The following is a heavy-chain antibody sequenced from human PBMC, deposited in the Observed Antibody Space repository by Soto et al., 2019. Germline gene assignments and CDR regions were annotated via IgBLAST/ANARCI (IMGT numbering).Heavy chain of an antibody. Sequence: GGSLRLSCAASGFTFSNYSMHWVRQAPGKGLEWVAVIWYDGSNKYYADSVKGRFTISRDNSKSTLYLQMNSLRAEDTAVYYCARDIVVVVAQGIDYYGMDVWGQGTTVTVSS. CDR3: ARDIVVVVAQGIDYYGMDV. CDR2: IWYDGSNK. CDR1: GFTFSNYS. D-gene: IGHD2-15*01. J-gene: IGHJ6*02. V-gene: IGHV3-33*01.